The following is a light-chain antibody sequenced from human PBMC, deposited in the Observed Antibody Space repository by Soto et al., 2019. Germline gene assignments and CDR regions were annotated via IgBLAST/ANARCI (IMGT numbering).Light chain of an antibody. CDR2: EVS. J-gene: IGLJ1*01. V-gene: IGLV2-8*01. CDR3: SSYAGTNNFV. Sequence: QSALTQPPSASGSPGQSVTISCTGTSSDVGFYNYVSWYQQHPGKAPKLIISEVSQRPSGVPDRFSGYKSGNTASLTVSGLQAEDEADYYCSSYAGTNNFVFGTGTKVTVL. CDR1: SSDVGFYNY.